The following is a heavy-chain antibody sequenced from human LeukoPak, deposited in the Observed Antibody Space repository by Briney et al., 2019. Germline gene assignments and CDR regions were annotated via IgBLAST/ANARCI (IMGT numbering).Heavy chain of an antibody. D-gene: IGHD5-18*01. Sequence: GGSLRLSCEASAFSFSTSWMSWVRQAPGKGLEWVANIDPHATAKNYFASVRGRFTISRDNAKTSVYLHMDSLRDEDTAVYYCAKDAVDTAMVSYYYYYMDVWGKGTTVTISS. CDR3: AKDAVDTAMVSYYYYYMDV. V-gene: IGHV3-7*01. CDR2: IDPHATAK. CDR1: AFSFSTSW. J-gene: IGHJ6*03.